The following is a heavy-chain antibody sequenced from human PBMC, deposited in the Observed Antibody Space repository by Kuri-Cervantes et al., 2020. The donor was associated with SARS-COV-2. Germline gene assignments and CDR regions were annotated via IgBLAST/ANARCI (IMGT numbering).Heavy chain of an antibody. CDR3: ARATRGRDSRGLDYYGMDV. CDR2: IYYSGST. D-gene: IGHD3-16*01. V-gene: IGHV4-59*12. CDR1: GGSISSYY. J-gene: IGHJ6*02. Sequence: SETLSLTCTVPGGSISSYYWSWIRQPPGKGLEWIGYIYYSGSTNYNPSLKSRVTISVDTSKNQFSLKLSSVTAADTAVYYCARATRGRDSRGLDYYGMDVWGQGTTVTVSS.